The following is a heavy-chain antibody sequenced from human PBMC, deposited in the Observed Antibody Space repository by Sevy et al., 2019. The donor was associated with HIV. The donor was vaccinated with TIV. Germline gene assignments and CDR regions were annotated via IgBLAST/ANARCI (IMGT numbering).Heavy chain of an antibody. V-gene: IGHV4-31*01. CDR1: GGSISSGYY. CDR3: AMSRAGYSDFDY. Sequence: SETLSLTCTVSGGSISSGYYWSWIRQHPGKGLEWIGYIYYSGSTYYNPSLNSLVTITLDTSKNQFSLMLSSVTAAETAVYYGAMSRAGYSDFDYWGQGTLVTVSS. J-gene: IGHJ4*02. CDR2: IYYSGST. D-gene: IGHD4-4*01.